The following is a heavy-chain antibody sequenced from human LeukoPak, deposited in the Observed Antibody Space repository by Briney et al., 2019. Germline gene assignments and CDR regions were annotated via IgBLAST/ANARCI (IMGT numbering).Heavy chain of an antibody. CDR2: ISSSSTYI. CDR3: ARSLYYYDSSWGYFDY. Sequence: GGSLRLSCAASGFTFSSYSMNWVRQSPGKGLEWVSSISSSSTYIDYADSMKGRFTISRDNAKNSLYLQMNSLRAEDTAVYYCARSLYYYDSSWGYFDYWGQGTLVTVSS. D-gene: IGHD3-22*01. V-gene: IGHV3-21*06. J-gene: IGHJ4*02. CDR1: GFTFSSYS.